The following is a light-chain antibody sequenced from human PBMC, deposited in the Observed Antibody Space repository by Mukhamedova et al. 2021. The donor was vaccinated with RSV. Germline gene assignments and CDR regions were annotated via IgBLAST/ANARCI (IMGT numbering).Light chain of an antibody. J-gene: IGKJ4*01. V-gene: IGKV1-39*01. CDR1: QTISNY. CDR3: QQSYTTPRT. Sequence: RVTITCRSSQTISNYLNWYQQKPGTAPKLLIYAASSLQSGVPSNFSGSGSGTDFTLTISSLQPEAFATYYCQQSYTTPRTFGGGTKVET. CDR2: AAS.